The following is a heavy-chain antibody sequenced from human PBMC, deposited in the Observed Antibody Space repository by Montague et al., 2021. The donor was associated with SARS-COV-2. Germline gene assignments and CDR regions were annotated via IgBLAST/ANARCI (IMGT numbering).Heavy chain of an antibody. Sequence: SETLSLTCTVSGDSISSTDHYWAWMRQPPGKGLEWIAIIFYSGSTYYNPSLKSRVTISVDPSKNLFSLQLNSVTPADTSVYYCARHLRVGNRWNGFEGAYWGQGALVSVSS. CDR1: GDSISSTDHY. V-gene: IGHV4-39*01. CDR3: ARHLRVGNRWNGFEGAY. CDR2: IFYSGST. D-gene: IGHD1-1*01. J-gene: IGHJ4*02.